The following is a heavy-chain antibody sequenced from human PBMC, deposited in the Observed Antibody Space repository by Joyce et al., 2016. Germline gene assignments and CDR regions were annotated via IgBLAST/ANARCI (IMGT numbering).Heavy chain of an antibody. Sequence: QVQLKESGPGLVKPSGTRSLTCAVSGGSISSGNWWSWVRQPPGKGLEWIGEIYHSGSTNYNPSLKSRVTISADKSKNEFSLKRTAVTAADTAVYYCARDTGQCISTTCQPFDYWGQGTLVTVSS. CDR3: ARDTGQCISTTCQPFDY. CDR2: IYHSGST. D-gene: IGHD2-2*01. CDR1: GGSISSGNW. J-gene: IGHJ4*02. V-gene: IGHV4-4*02.